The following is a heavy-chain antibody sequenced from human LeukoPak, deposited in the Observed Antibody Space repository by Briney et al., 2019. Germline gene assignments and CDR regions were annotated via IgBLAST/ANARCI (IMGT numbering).Heavy chain of an antibody. Sequence: SVKVSCKASGGTFSSYAISWVRQAPGQGLEWMGGIIPIFGTANYAQKFQGRVTITTDESTSTAYMELSSLRSEDTAVYYCARREQMVRGAPWHYMDVWGQGTMVTVSS. V-gene: IGHV1-69*05. CDR3: ARREQMVRGAPWHYMDV. J-gene: IGHJ3*01. D-gene: IGHD3-10*01. CDR1: GGTFSSYA. CDR2: IIPIFGTA.